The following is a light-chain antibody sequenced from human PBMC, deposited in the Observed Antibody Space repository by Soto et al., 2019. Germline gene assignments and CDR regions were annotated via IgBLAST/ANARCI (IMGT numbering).Light chain of an antibody. Sequence: EIVMTQSPATLSVSPGERATLSCRASQSVSSTLAWYQQISGQAPRLLIYGTSTRATGIPARFSGSGSGTEFPLTISSLQSEDFAFYYCQQYYQWPLTFGGGTKVEVK. CDR3: QQYYQWPLT. CDR1: QSVSST. V-gene: IGKV3-15*01. CDR2: GTS. J-gene: IGKJ4*01.